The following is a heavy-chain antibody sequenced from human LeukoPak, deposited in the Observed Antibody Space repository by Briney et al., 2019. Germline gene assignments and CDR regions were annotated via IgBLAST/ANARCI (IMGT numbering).Heavy chain of an antibody. CDR1: GFTFSDFY. D-gene: IGHD6-13*01. CDR3: AGEGGAAAGTGAFDI. CDR2: SSNGGSTI. J-gene: IGHJ3*02. Sequence: GGSLRLSCAASGFTFSDFYMTWIRQAPGKGLEWVSYSSNGGSTIYYADSVKGRFTISRDNAKNSLYLQMNSLRAEDTAVYYCAGEGGAAAGTGAFDIWGQGTMVTVSS. V-gene: IGHV3-11*01.